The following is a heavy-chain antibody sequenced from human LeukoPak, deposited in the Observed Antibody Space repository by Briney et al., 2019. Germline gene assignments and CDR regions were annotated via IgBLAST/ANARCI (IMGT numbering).Heavy chain of an antibody. CDR2: VSYDETNE. CDR1: GFTFTRSS. Sequence: GGSLRLSCEASGFTFTRSSMHWVRQAPGKGLEWVAFVSYDETNEYYADSVKGRFTVSRDNSKNTLFLHMNSLRAEDTAVYYCARARGAVGTGLDTLDIWGQGTMVTVSS. D-gene: IGHD2-21*02. CDR3: ARARGAVGTGLDTLDI. J-gene: IGHJ3*02. V-gene: IGHV3-30-3*01.